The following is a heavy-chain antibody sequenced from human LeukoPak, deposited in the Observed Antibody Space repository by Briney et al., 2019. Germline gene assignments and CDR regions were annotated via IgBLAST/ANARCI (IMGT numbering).Heavy chain of an antibody. J-gene: IGHJ6*02. D-gene: IGHD3-3*01. CDR2: IYYSGST. Sequence: SETLSLTCTVSGGSVCSGSYYWSWIRQPPGKGVGWCGYIYYSGSTNYNPSLKSRVTISVDTSKNQFSLKLSSVTTADTAVYYGARAPYYDFWSGYYYYYYGMDVWGQGTTVTVSS. V-gene: IGHV4-61*01. CDR1: GGSVCSGSYY. CDR3: ARAPYYDFWSGYYYYYYGMDV.